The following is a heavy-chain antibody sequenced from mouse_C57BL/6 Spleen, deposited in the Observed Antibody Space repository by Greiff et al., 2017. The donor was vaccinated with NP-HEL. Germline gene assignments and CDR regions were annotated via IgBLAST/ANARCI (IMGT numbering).Heavy chain of an antibody. V-gene: IGHV1-63*01. D-gene: IGHD3-1*01. CDR1: GYTFTNYW. Sequence: VKLQESGAELVRPGTSVKMSCKASGYTFTNYWIGWAKQRPGHGLEWIGDIYPGGGYTNYNEKFKGKATLTADKSSSAAYMQFSSLTSEDSAIYYCARGGYARGGFAYWGQGTLVTVSA. CDR3: ARGGYARGGFAY. CDR2: IYPGGGYT. J-gene: IGHJ3*01.